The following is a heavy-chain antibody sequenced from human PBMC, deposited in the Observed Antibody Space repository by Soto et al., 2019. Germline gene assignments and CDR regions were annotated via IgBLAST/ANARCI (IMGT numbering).Heavy chain of an antibody. Sequence: GASVKVSCKASGYTSTNYYMHWVRQAPGQGLEWMGIINPSGGSATYAQKFQGRVTMTRDTSTSTDYMELSSLRSEDTALYYCARAGSAVVSGYWGQGTLVTVSS. D-gene: IGHD6-19*01. CDR1: GYTSTNYY. V-gene: IGHV1-46*03. J-gene: IGHJ4*02. CDR2: INPSGGSA. CDR3: ARAGSAVVSGY.